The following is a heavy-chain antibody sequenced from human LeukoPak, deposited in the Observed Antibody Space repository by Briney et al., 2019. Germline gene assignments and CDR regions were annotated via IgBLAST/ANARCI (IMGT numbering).Heavy chain of an antibody. Sequence: PSETLSLTCAVPGESLSGYCWTRIRQPPGQGLEWTGGITHSGGINYNPSLKSRVTISVDTSKNQFSLKLSSVTAADMAVYYCARSGGGYYLLPPNWFDPWGQGTLVTVSS. V-gene: IGHV4-34*01. CDR2: ITHSGGI. D-gene: IGHD3-3*01. CDR1: GESLSGYC. J-gene: IGHJ5*02. CDR3: ARSGGGYYLLPPNWFDP.